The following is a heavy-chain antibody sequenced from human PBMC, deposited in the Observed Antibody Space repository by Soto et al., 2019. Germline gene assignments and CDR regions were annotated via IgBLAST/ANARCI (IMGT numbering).Heavy chain of an antibody. D-gene: IGHD6-13*01. CDR2: ISATNGNT. CDR1: GYTFTSYG. V-gene: IGHV1-18*01. CDR3: ARGGRAASFLDY. Sequence: QVHLVQSGAEVKKPGASVKVSCAASGYTFTSYGLNWVRQAPGQGLEWMGWISATNGNTDYAQKVQGRVTLTTDTSTRTAYMELRSLRSDDTAIYCCARGGRAASFLDYWGQGTLVTVSS. J-gene: IGHJ4*02.